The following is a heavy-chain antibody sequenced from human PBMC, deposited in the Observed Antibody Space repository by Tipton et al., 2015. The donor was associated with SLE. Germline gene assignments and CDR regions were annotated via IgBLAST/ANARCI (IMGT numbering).Heavy chain of an antibody. Sequence: GLVKPSQTLSLTCNISGDTVFSNSATWNWIRQSPSRGLEWLGRTYYRSQWKRDYAVSMKSRLTINPGTSNNRFSLHLRSVTPEDTAVYYCAREASLGNDFDYWGQGTLVTVSS. J-gene: IGHJ4*02. CDR1: GDTVFSNSAT. V-gene: IGHV6-1*01. CDR3: AREASLGNDFDY. D-gene: IGHD1-1*01. CDR2: TYYRSQWKR.